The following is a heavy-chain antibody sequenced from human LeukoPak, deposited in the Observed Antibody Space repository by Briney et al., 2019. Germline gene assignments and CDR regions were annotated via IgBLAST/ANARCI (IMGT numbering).Heavy chain of an antibody. CDR1: GGSISSSSYY. D-gene: IGHD5-24*01. Sequence: SETLSLTCTVSGGSISSSSYYWGWIRQPPGKGLEWIGSIYYSGSTNYNPSLKSRVTISVDTSKNQFSLKLSSVTAADTAVYYCARGVRRWLQLGPYYFDYWGQGTLVTVSS. V-gene: IGHV4-39*07. CDR2: IYYSGST. J-gene: IGHJ4*02. CDR3: ARGVRRWLQLGPYYFDY.